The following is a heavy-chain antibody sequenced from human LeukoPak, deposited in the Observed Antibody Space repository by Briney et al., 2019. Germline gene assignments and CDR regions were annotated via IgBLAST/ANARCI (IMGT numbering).Heavy chain of an antibody. CDR3: AKREQDIVVVPAAPYYYYYYYMDV. D-gene: IGHD2-2*01. Sequence: GGSLRLSCAASGFTFSTYAMNWVRQAPGRGLEWVSGITGSGDDAYYADSVKGRFTISRDNSKNTLYLQMNSLRAEDTAVYYCAKREQDIVVVPAAPYYYYYYYMDVWGKGTTVTVSS. CDR1: GFTFSTYA. V-gene: IGHV3-23*01. J-gene: IGHJ6*03. CDR2: ITGSGDDA.